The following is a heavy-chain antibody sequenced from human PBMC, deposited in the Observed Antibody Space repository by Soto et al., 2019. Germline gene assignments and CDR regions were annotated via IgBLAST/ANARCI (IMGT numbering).Heavy chain of an antibody. Sequence: SETLSLTCTVSGGSISSYYWSWIRQPPGKGLEWIGYIYYSGSTNYNPSLKSRVTISVDTSKNQFSLKLSSVTAADTAVYYCARDRREIGSSSLLGYWGQGTLVTVSS. J-gene: IGHJ4*02. CDR1: GGSISSYY. CDR2: IYYSGST. D-gene: IGHD6-6*01. V-gene: IGHV4-59*01. CDR3: ARDRREIGSSSLLGY.